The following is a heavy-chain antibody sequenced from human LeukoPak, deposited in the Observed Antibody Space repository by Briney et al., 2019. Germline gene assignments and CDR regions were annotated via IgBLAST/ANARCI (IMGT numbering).Heavy chain of an antibody. CDR1: ALTLTTNW. Sequence: GGSLRLSCALSALTLTTNWIDCVRQAPGKGLVWVSRIKSDGSSTNYADSVKDRFTISRDNAKNTLYLQMNSLRAEDTAVYYCGRDPVGGRPDYWGQGTLVTVSS. V-gene: IGHV3-74*01. CDR3: GRDPVGGRPDY. D-gene: IGHD3-3*01. J-gene: IGHJ4*02. CDR2: IKSDGSST.